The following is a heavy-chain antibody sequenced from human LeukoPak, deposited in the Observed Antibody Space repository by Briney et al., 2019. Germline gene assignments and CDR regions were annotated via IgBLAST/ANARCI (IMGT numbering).Heavy chain of an antibody. CDR3: ARGLTAVAGTLVCFDY. J-gene: IGHJ4*02. Sequence: ASVKVSCKASGYTFTSYGISWVRQAPGQGLEWMGWISAYNGNTNYAQKLQGRVTMTTDTSTSTACMELRSLRSDDTAVYYCARGLTAVAGTLVCFDYWGQGTLVTVSS. CDR1: GYTFTSYG. V-gene: IGHV1-18*01. CDR2: ISAYNGNT. D-gene: IGHD6-19*01.